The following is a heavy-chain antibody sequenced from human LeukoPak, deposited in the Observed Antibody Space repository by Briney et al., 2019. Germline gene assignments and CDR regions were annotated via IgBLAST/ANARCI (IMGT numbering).Heavy chain of an antibody. V-gene: IGHV1-46*01. CDR3: ARGPRITLVRGGQWYFYMDV. Sequence: ASVKVSCKASGYTFTSYYIHWVRQAPGQGLEWMGIINHSGGSTNYAQKFQGRVTMTRDTSTSTVYMELSSLRSDDTAVYYCARGPRITLVRGGQWYFYMDVWGEGTTVTVSS. J-gene: IGHJ6*03. CDR1: GYTFTSYY. D-gene: IGHD3-10*01. CDR2: INHSGGST.